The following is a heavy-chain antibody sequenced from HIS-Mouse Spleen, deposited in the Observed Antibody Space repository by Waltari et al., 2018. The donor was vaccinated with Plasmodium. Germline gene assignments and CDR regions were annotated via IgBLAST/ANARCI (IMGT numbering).Heavy chain of an antibody. V-gene: IGHV4-34*01. Sequence: GQLQQWGPGLLKPSETLSLTCAVYGGSFSGYYWSWIRQPPGKGLEWIGEINHSGSTNYNPSLKSRVTISVDTSKNQFSLKLSSVTAADTAVYYCARAYYDFWSGYRFDYWGQGTLVTVSS. CDR3: ARAYYDFWSGYRFDY. J-gene: IGHJ4*02. CDR1: GGSFSGYY. D-gene: IGHD3-3*01. CDR2: INHSGST.